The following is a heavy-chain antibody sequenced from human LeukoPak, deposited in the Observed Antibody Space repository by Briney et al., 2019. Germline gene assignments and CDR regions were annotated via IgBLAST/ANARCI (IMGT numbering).Heavy chain of an antibody. Sequence: GESLKISCKGSGYRFTNYWIGWVRQMPGKGLEWMGTIYPGDSETRYSPSFQGQVTISADKSISSAYLQWSSLKASDTAMYYCARPVHYYDSSGYYIWGQGTLVTVSS. V-gene: IGHV5-51*01. CDR1: GYRFTNYW. D-gene: IGHD3-22*01. CDR3: ARPVHYYDSSGYYI. J-gene: IGHJ4*02. CDR2: IYPGDSET.